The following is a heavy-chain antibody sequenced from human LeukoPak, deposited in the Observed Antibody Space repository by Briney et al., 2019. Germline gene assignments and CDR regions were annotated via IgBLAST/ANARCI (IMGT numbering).Heavy chain of an antibody. Sequence: GGSLRLSCAVSGFSVSDIYITWVRQSPGKGLEWVSLIHSGGNTYYADSVNGRFTISRDNSKNTLYLQMNSLRVEDTAVYYCAREVGTSPGLDNWGQGTLVTVSS. D-gene: IGHD2-2*01. CDR1: GFSVSDIY. J-gene: IGHJ4*02. V-gene: IGHV3-53*05. CDR3: AREVGTSPGLDN. CDR2: IHSGGNT.